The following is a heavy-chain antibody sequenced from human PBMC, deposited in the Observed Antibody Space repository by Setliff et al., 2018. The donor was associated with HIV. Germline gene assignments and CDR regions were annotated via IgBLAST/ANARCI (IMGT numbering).Heavy chain of an antibody. CDR3: ARDPYCSGDGCFRYYQH. J-gene: IGHJ1*01. CDR2: IYHSGST. CDR1: GGSISSSNW. Sequence: SETLSLTCAVSGGSISSSNWWSWVRQPPGKGLEWIGEIYHSGSTNYNPSLKSRVKMSLDTSKNQFSLKLSSVTAADTAVYFCARDPYCSGDGCFRYYQHWGRGTLVTVSS. V-gene: IGHV4-4*02. D-gene: IGHD2-15*01.